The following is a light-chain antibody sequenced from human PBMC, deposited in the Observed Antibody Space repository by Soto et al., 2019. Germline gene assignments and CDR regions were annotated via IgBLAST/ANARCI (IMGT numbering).Light chain of an antibody. CDR2: DAS. J-gene: IGKJ2*01. CDR1: QAISSY. Sequence: MTQSPATLSLSPGERATLSCRASQAISSYLAWYQQKPGKAPKLLIFDASNLEEGVPPRFSGSGSGTDFSFSISSLQPEDVATYYCQHYDNLPPYIFGQGTKVDI. V-gene: IGKV1-33*01. CDR3: QHYDNLPPYI.